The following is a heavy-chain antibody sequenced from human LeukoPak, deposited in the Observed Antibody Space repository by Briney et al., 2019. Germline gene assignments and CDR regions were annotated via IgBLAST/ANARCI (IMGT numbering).Heavy chain of an antibody. CDR2: VYYSGTT. CDR1: GGSISGYY. D-gene: IGHD5-24*01. V-gene: IGHV4-59*01. CDR3: AGVKDGYNVY. Sequence: SETLSLTCTVSGGSISGYYWSWIRQPPGKGLEWIGYVYYSGTTNYNPSLKSRVTISEDTSKNQFSLKLSSVTAADTAVYYCAGVKDGYNVYWGQGTLVTVSS. J-gene: IGHJ4*02.